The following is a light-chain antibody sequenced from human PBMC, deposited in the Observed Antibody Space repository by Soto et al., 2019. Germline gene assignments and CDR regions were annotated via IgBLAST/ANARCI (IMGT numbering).Light chain of an antibody. CDR2: DVT. CDR3: SSYTNKDTLL. J-gene: IGLJ3*02. V-gene: IGLV2-14*03. CDR1: SSDVGGYAH. Sequence: QSALTQPASVSGSPGQSITISCTGTSSDVGGYAHVSWYQQHPGKAPKLIIYDVTVRPSGISPRFSGSKSDNTASLAVSGLQPEDEADYYCSSYTNKDTLLFGGGTKLTVL.